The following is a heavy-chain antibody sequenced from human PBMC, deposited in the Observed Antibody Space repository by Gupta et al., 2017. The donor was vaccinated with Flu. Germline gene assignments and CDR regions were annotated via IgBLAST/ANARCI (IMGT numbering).Heavy chain of an antibody. V-gene: IGHV3-33*01. J-gene: IGHJ4*02. D-gene: IGHD3-10*01. CDR2: IWYDGSNK. Sequence: QVQLVESGGGVVEPGRSLRLSCAASGFTFSSYGMHWVRQAPGKGLEWVAVIWYDGSNKYYADSVKGRFTISRDNSKNTLYLQMNSLRAEDTAVYYCARVGVRSENDYWGQGTLVTVSS. CDR1: GFTFSSYG. CDR3: ARVGVRSENDY.